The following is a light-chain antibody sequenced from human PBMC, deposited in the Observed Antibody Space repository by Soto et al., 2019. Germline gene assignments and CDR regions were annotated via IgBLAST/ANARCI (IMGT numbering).Light chain of an antibody. CDR1: QTIKTF. V-gene: IGKV1-39*01. J-gene: IGKJ2*01. Sequence: DVQMTQSPSSLSASVGDRVTITCRASQTIKTFLNWYQQKPGKAPKLMIYAASSLQSGVPARFSGSGSGTDFTITISSLQPEDFATYYCQQSYSTPPYTFGQGTKLEIK. CDR2: AAS. CDR3: QQSYSTPPYT.